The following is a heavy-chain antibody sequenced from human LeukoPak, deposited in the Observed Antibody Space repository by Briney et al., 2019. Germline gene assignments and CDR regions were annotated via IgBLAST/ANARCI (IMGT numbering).Heavy chain of an antibody. J-gene: IGHJ5*02. V-gene: IGHV3-23*01. CDR2: INANSVST. CDR1: GFAFSVYA. CDR3: AKPISGGLAVTADWFRP. Sequence: GGSLRLSCAASGFAFSVYAMSWLRQPPGKGLEWVSTINANSVSTSYAASVGGRFTISRDNAKDTVYLQLNRLSTDDTATYYCAKPISGGLAVTADWFRPWGQGTLVVVSS. D-gene: IGHD6-19*01.